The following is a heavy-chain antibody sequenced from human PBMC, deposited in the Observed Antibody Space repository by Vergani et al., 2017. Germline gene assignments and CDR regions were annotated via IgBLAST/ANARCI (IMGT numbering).Heavy chain of an antibody. Sequence: EVQLVESGGGLVQPGRSLRLSCAASGFTFDDYAMHWVRQAPGKGLEWVSGISWNSGSIGYPDSVKGRFTISRDNAKNSLYLQMNSLRAEDTALYYCAKDMSPCSSTSGYTFFRPGMDVWGQGP. J-gene: IGHJ6*02. D-gene: IGHD2-2*02. CDR3: AKDMSPCSSTSGYTFFRPGMDV. V-gene: IGHV3-9*01. CDR1: GFTFDDYA. CDR2: ISWNSGSI.